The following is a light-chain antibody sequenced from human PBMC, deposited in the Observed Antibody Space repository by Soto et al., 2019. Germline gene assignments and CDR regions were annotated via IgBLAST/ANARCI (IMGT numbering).Light chain of an antibody. V-gene: IGKV3-15*01. J-gene: IGKJ3*01. CDR1: QSVSSN. Sequence: EIVMTQSPATLSVSPGERATLSCRASQSVSSNLAWYQQKPGQAPRLLLYGASTRATGIPARFSGSGSGTEFTLTISSLQYEDFAVYYCQQYNNWPPRGITFGPGTKVDIK. CDR3: QQYNNWPPRGIT. CDR2: GAS.